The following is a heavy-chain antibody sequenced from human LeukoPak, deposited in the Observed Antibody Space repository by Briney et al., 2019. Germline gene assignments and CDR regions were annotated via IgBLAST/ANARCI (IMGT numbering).Heavy chain of an antibody. J-gene: IGHJ4*02. CDR3: ASSARRSGIAVAGTRGTFDY. CDR1: GFTFSSYA. CDR2: ISGSGGST. V-gene: IGHV3-23*01. D-gene: IGHD6-19*01. Sequence: GGSLRLSCAASGFTFSSYAMSWVRQAPGKGLEWVSAISGSGGSTYYADSVKGRFTISRDNSKNTLYLQMNSLRAEDTAVYYCASSARRSGIAVAGTRGTFDYWGQGTLVTVSS.